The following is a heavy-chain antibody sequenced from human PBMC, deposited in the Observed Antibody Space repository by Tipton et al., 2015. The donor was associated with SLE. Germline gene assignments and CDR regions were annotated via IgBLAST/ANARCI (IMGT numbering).Heavy chain of an antibody. CDR3: ARAPGLERSYFYYFYMDV. Sequence: TLSLTCAVYGGSFSGYYWNWIRQPPGKGLEWIGEINHSGSTNYNPSLKSRVTISVDTSKNQFSLKLSSVTAADTAVYYCARAPGLERSYFYYFYMDVWGKGTTVTVSS. D-gene: IGHD1-1*01. CDR2: INHSGST. J-gene: IGHJ6*03. CDR1: GGSFSGYY. V-gene: IGHV4-34*01.